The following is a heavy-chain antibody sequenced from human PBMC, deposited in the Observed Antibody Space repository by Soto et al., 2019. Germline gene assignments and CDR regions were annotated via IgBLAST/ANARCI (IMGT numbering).Heavy chain of an antibody. Sequence: GGSLRLSCAASGFTFSSYGMHWVRQAPGKGLEWVTVISYDGSNKYYADSVKGRFTISRDNSKNTLYLQMDSLRAEDTAVYYCARDSNVVVVAATWDYYYYYGMDVWGQGPTVTVSS. J-gene: IGHJ6*02. CDR3: ARDSNVVVVAATWDYYYYYGMDV. V-gene: IGHV3-30*03. CDR1: GFTFSSYG. CDR2: ISYDGSNK. D-gene: IGHD2-15*01.